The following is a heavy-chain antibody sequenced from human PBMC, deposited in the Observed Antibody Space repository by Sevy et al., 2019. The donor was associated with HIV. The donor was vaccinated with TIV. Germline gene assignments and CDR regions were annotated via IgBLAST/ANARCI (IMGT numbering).Heavy chain of an antibody. Sequence: GGSLRLSCAASRFTFVTYAMNWVRQAPGKGLEWVSGISGSGGSTYYADSVKGRFTISRDNSKNTLYLQMNSLRAEDTAVYYCARDQREGDCSGGSCYSDAFDIWGQGTMVTVSS. CDR1: RFTFVTYA. CDR3: ARDQREGDCSGGSCYSDAFDI. V-gene: IGHV3-23*01. CDR2: ISGSGGST. D-gene: IGHD2-15*01. J-gene: IGHJ3*02.